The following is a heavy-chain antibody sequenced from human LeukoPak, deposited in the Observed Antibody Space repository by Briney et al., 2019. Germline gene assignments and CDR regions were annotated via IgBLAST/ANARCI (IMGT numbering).Heavy chain of an antibody. V-gene: IGHV1-2*06. J-gene: IGHJ4*02. D-gene: IGHD1-1*01. CDR3: TRKAGYTFDF. CDR1: GYTFTDSY. CDR2: VNPDSGDT. Sequence: ASEKVSCTASGYTFTDSYMHWVRQAPGQGLEWMGRVNPDSGDTDYAQKFRDRVTMTRDTSTFTVYMELSSLRSDDTAMYYCTRKAGYTFDFWGQGTLVTVSS.